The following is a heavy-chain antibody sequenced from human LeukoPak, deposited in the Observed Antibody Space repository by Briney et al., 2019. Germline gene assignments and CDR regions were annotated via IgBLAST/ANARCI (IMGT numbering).Heavy chain of an antibody. J-gene: IGHJ6*02. CDR2: ITGSGGNT. D-gene: IGHD4-23*01. CDR1: GFTFSSYA. CDR3: ARDLIVAPVVRAPRRKILYGMDV. V-gene: IGHV3-23*01. Sequence: PGGSLRLSCAASGFTFSSYAMSWVRQAPGKGLEWVSAITGSGGNTYYADSVKGRFTISRDNAKNSLYLEMHSLRAEDTAVYYCARDLIVAPVVRAPRRKILYGMDVWGQGTTVTVSS.